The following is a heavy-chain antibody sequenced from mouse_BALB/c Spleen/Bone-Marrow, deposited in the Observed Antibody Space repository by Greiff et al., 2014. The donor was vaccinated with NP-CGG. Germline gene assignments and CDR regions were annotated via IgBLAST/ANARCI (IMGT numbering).Heavy chain of an antibody. D-gene: IGHD2-4*01. V-gene: IGHV1-4*02. CDR1: GYTFTYYT. CDR2: INPSSGYT. J-gene: IGHJ4*01. CDR3: VRENYDYDGDAMDY. Sequence: VQLQQSAAELARPGASVKMSCKTSGYTFTYYTMHWVKQRPGQGLEWIGYINPSSGYTDYNQKFKEKTTLTTDKSSSTAYLQLSSLTSEDSAVYYCVRENYDYDGDAMDYWGQGTSVTVSS.